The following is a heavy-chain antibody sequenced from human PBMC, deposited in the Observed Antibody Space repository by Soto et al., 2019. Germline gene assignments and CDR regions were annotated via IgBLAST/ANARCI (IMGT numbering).Heavy chain of an antibody. V-gene: IGHV4-39*01. CDR3: AQSSGWSNWFDP. Sequence: PSETLSLTCTVSGGSISSSSYYWGWIRQPPGKGLEWIGSIYYSGSTYYNPSLKSRVTISVDTSKNQFSLKLSSVTAADPAVYYCAQSSGWSNWFDPWGQGTLVTVSS. D-gene: IGHD6-19*01. CDR2: IYYSGST. J-gene: IGHJ5*02. CDR1: GGSISSSSYY.